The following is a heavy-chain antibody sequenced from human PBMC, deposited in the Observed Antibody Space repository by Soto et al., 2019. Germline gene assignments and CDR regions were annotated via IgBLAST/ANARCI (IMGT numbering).Heavy chain of an antibody. CDR1: GFTFSSYG. D-gene: IGHD3-9*01. CDR3: ARESPLTGWHFDS. CDR2: IWYDGSIK. V-gene: IGHV3-33*01. Sequence: QVQLVESGGGVVQPGRSLRLSCAASGFTFSSYGMHWVRQAPGRGLEWVAIIWYDGSIKEYADSVKGRFTISRDNSKNTMFLQMDSLRVEDTAVYYCARESPLTGWHFDSWGQGTLVSVSS. J-gene: IGHJ4*02.